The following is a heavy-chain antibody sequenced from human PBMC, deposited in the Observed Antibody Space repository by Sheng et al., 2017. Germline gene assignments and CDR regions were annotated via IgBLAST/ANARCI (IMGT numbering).Heavy chain of an antibody. D-gene: IGHD3-9*01. CDR2: IIPIFGTA. Sequence: QVQLVQSGAEVKKPGSSVKVSCKASGGTFSSYAISWVRQAPGQGLEWMGGIIPIFGTANYAQKFQGRVTITADESTSTAYMELSSLRSEDTAVYYCARNSKEYDILTGRTDYYFDYWGQGTLVTVSS. J-gene: IGHJ4*02. CDR1: GGTFSSYA. CDR3: ARNSKEYDILTGRTDYYFDY. V-gene: IGHV1-69*01.